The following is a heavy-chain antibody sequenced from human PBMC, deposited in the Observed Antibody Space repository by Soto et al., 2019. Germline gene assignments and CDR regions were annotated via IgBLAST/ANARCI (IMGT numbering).Heavy chain of an antibody. D-gene: IGHD6-6*01. Sequence: EVQLLESGGGLVQPGGSLRLSCAASGFTFSSYWMHWVRQAPGGGLVWVSRINSGGSSTSYADPVKGRFTISRDNAKNTLYLQMTSLRAEDTAVYYCAVPYLYSSSTFEIWGQGTMVTVSS. CDR3: AVPYLYSSSTFEI. J-gene: IGHJ3*02. CDR2: INSGGSST. V-gene: IGHV3-74*01. CDR1: GFTFSSYW.